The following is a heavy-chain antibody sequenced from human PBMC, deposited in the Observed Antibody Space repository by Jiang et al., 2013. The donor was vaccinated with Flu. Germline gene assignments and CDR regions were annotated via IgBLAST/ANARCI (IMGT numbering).Heavy chain of an antibody. CDR3: AREGLVRDIVVVPAAIGY. J-gene: IGHJ4*02. Sequence: GLVKPSETLSLTCTVSGGSISSSSYYWGWIRQPPGKGLEWIGSIYYSGSTYYNLSLKSRVTISVDTSKNQFSLKLSSVTAADTAVYYCAREGLVRDIVVVPAAIGYWGQGTLVTVSS. V-gene: IGHV4-39*02. D-gene: IGHD2-2*01. CDR1: GGSISSSSYY. CDR2: IYYSGST.